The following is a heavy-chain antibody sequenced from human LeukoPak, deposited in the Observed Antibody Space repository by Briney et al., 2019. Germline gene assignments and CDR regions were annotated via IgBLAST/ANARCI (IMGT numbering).Heavy chain of an antibody. J-gene: IGHJ5*02. Sequence: GGSLRLSCAASGFTFSDYYMSWIRQAPGKGLEWVSSISSSSSYIYYADSVKGRFTISRDNAKNSLYLQTNSLRAEDTAVYYCAADNYDYVWGSYRPNWFDPWGQGTLVTVSS. CDR2: ISSSSSYI. CDR3: AADNYDYVWGSYRPNWFDP. CDR1: GFTFSDYY. D-gene: IGHD3-16*02. V-gene: IGHV3-11*06.